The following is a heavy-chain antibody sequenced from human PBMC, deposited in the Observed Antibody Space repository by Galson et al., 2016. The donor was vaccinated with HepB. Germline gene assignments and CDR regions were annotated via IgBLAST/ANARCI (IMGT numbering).Heavy chain of an antibody. CDR1: GYSFTNYW. Sequence: QSGAEVKKPGESLKISCKGSGYSFTNYWIGWVRQMPGKGLEWMGMIHPDDSDTKYSPSFQGQVTMSADKSISTAYLQWSSLKASDTATYYCARFSGSGWGSFDYWGQGTLVTVSS. CDR3: ARFSGSGWGSFDY. CDR2: IHPDDSDT. V-gene: IGHV5-51*01. J-gene: IGHJ4*02. D-gene: IGHD6-19*01.